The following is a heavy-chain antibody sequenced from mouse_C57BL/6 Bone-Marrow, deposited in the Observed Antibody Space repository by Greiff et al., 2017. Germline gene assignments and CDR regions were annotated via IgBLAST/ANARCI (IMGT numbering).Heavy chain of an antibody. Sequence: EVMLVESGAELVKPGASVKLSCTASGFNIKDYYMHWVKQRTEQGLEWIGRIDPEDGETKYAPKFQGKATITADTSSNTAYLQLSSLTSEDTAVYYCARDLLWGYFDYWGQGTTLTVSS. J-gene: IGHJ2*01. CDR3: ARDLLWGYFDY. D-gene: IGHD2-1*01. CDR2: IDPEDGET. V-gene: IGHV14-2*01. CDR1: GFNIKDYY.